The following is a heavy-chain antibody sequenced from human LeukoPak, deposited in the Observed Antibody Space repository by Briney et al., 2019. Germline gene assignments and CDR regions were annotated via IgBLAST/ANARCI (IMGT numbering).Heavy chain of an antibody. CDR1: GGTFSSYA. J-gene: IGHJ4*02. CDR3: ATDPAYCGGDCYLK. D-gene: IGHD2-21*02. Sequence: GASVKVSCKASGGTFSSYAISWVRQAPGQGLEWMGGIIPIFGTANYAQKFQGRVTITADESTSTAYMELSSLRSEDTAVYYCATDPAYCGGDCYLKWGQGTLATVSS. V-gene: IGHV1-69*01. CDR2: IIPIFGTA.